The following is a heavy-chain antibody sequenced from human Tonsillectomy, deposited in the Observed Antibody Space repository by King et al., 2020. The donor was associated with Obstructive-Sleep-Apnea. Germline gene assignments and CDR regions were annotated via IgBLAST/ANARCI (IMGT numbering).Heavy chain of an antibody. V-gene: IGHV3-30-3*01. CDR3: ARDRRYFDY. CDR1: GFIFSSYA. CDR2: ISYDGNNK. Sequence: VQLVESGGGVVQPERSLRLSCAASGFIFSSYAIHLVRQAPGKGLEWVAVISYDGNNKYYADSVKGRFTISRDNSKNTLYLQMNSLRTDDTAVYYCARDRRYFDYWGQGTLVTVST. J-gene: IGHJ4*02.